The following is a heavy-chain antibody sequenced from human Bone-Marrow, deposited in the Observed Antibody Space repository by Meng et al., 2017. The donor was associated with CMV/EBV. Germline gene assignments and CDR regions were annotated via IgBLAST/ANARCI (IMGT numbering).Heavy chain of an antibody. CDR2: ISGSGGST. D-gene: IGHD3-22*01. CDR1: GFTFSSYA. J-gene: IGHJ4*02. Sequence: GESLKISCAASGFTFSSYAMSWVRQAPGKGLEWVSAISGSGGSTYYADSVKGRFTISRDNAKNSLYLQMNSLRAEDTALYYCAKGSTMIVVVSTFDYWGQGTLVTVSS. CDR3: AKGSTMIVVVSTFDY. V-gene: IGHV3-23*01.